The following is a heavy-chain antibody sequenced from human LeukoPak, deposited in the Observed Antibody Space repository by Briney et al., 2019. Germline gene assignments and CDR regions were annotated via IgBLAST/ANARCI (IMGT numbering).Heavy chain of an antibody. J-gene: IGHJ4*02. CDR2: IYHSGST. D-gene: IGHD3-10*01. V-gene: IGHV4-30-2*01. Sequence: SETLSLTCAVSGGSISSGGYSWSWIRQPPGKGLEWIGYIYHSGSTYYNPSLKSRVTISVDRSKNQFSLKLSSVTAADTAVYYCARLGELSSLWGQGTLVTVSS. CDR1: GGSISSGGYS. CDR3: ARLGELSSL.